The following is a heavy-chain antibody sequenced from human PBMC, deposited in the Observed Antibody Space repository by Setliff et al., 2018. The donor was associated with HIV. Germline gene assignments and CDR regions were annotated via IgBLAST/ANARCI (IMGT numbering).Heavy chain of an antibody. Sequence: GESLKISCKGSGYSFTTYWIGWVRQMTGKGLEWMGIIYPGDSDTRYNPSFQGQVTISADKSISTAYLHWSSLKASDTAMYYCARFFGYSSSWPSAGYWGQGTLVTVSS. CDR1: GYSFTTYW. CDR2: IYPGDSDT. J-gene: IGHJ4*02. D-gene: IGHD6-13*01. CDR3: ARFFGYSSSWPSAGY. V-gene: IGHV5-51*01.